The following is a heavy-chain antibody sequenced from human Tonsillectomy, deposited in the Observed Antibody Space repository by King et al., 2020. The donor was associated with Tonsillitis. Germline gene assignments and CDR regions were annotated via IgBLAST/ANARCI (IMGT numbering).Heavy chain of an antibody. D-gene: IGHD3-9*01. CDR1: GFTFSSYS. Sequence: VQLVESGGGLVKPGGSLRLSCAASGFTFSSYSMNWVRQAPVKGLEWVSSISSSSSYIYYADSVKGRFTISRDNAKNSLYLQMNSLRAEDTAVYYCARDDYDILTGSQYYFDYWGQGTLVTVSS. CDR3: ARDDYDILTGSQYYFDY. V-gene: IGHV3-21*01. CDR2: ISSSSSYI. J-gene: IGHJ4*02.